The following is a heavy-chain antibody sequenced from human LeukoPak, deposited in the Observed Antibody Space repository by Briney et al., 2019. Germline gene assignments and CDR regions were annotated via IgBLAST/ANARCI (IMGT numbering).Heavy chain of an antibody. CDR3: ARGDAWIQLWAFFDY. J-gene: IGHJ4*02. V-gene: IGHV3-11*04. CDR2: ISSSGSTI. Sequence: PGGSLRLSCAASGFTFSDYYMSWIRQAPGKGLEWVSYISSSGSTIYYADSVKGRFTISRDNAKNSLYLQMNSLRAEDTAVYYCARGDAWIQLWAFFDYWGQGTLVTVSS. CDR1: GFTFSDYY. D-gene: IGHD5-18*01.